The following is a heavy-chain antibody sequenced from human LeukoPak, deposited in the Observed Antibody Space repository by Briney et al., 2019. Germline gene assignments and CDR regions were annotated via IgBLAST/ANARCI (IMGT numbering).Heavy chain of an antibody. CDR2: ISSSSSTI. CDR3: AKDLALVGATSH. Sequence: PGGSLRLSCAASGFTFSSYSMNWVRQAPGKGLEWVSYISSSSSTIYYADSVKGRFTISRDNSKNTLYLQMNSLRAEDTAVYYCAKDLALVGATSHWGQGTLVTVSS. J-gene: IGHJ4*02. D-gene: IGHD1-26*01. V-gene: IGHV3-48*01. CDR1: GFTFSSYS.